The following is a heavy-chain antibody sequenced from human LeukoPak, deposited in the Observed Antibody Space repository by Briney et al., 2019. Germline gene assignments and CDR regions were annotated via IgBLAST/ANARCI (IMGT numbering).Heavy chain of an antibody. CDR3: ALQNDSSPFDY. J-gene: IGHJ4*02. Sequence: RGSLRLSCAASGFTVSSNYMSWVRQAPGKGLEWVSVIYSGGSTDYADSVKGRFTISRDSSKNTLYLQMNSLRAEDTAVYYCALQNDSSPFDYWGQGTLVTVSS. CDR1: GFTVSSNY. CDR2: IYSGGST. V-gene: IGHV3-53*01. D-gene: IGHD3-22*01.